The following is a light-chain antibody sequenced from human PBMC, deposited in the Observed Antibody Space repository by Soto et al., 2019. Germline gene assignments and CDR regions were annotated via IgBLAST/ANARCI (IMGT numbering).Light chain of an antibody. CDR2: TAS. CDR1: QGISTY. CDR3: QQVKSYPLT. Sequence: DLQLTQSPSSLSASVGDRVTITCRATQGISTYLTWYQQKPRKAPKLLIYTASTLQSGVPSRFSGSGSGTEFTITISSLQPEDFATYYCQQVKSYPLTFGGGTKVEIK. J-gene: IGKJ4*01. V-gene: IGKV1-9*01.